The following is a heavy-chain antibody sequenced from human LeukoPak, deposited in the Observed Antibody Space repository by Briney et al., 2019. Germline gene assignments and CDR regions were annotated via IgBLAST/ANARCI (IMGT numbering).Heavy chain of an antibody. Sequence: PSETLSLTCAVSGYSISSGYYWGWIRQPPGKGLEWIGSIYYSGSTYYNPSLKSRVTISVDTSKNQFSLKLSSVTAADTAVYYCASQYYYDSSGYYYLNWFDPWGQGTLVTVSS. J-gene: IGHJ5*02. D-gene: IGHD3-22*01. CDR3: ASQYYYDSSGYYYLNWFDP. V-gene: IGHV4-38-2*01. CDR2: IYYSGST. CDR1: GYSISSGYY.